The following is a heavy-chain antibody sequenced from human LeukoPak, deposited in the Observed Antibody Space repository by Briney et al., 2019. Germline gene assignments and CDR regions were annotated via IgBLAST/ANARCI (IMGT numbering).Heavy chain of an antibody. J-gene: IGHJ5*02. CDR1: GGSISSGDYY. D-gene: IGHD3-22*01. V-gene: IGHV4-30-4*01. Sequence: PSETLSLTCTVSGGSISSGDYYWSWIRQPPGKGLVWIGYMYYSGSTYYNPSLKSRATISVDTSKNQFSLKLSSVTAADTAVYYCARPYYYDSRIDPWGQGTLVTVSS. CDR2: MYYSGST. CDR3: ARPYYYDSRIDP.